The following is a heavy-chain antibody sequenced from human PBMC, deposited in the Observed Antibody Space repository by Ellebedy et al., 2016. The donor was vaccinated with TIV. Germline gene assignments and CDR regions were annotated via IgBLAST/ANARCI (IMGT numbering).Heavy chain of an antibody. V-gene: IGHV4-4*08. Sequence: SETLSLTXNVSGGHISNYYWGWIRQFPGKGLEWIGFFYHSGGTNYNPSLKSRVSMSTSTSKNHFSLRLYSVTAADTAVYYCAKERGGDALNIWGQGTMVTVSS. D-gene: IGHD2-15*01. CDR1: GGHISNYY. CDR3: AKERGGDALNI. J-gene: IGHJ3*02. CDR2: FYHSGGT.